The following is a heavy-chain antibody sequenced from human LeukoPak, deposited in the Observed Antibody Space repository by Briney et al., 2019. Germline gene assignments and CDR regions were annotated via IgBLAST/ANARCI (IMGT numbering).Heavy chain of an antibody. J-gene: IGHJ2*01. V-gene: IGHV4-31*03. Sequence: SETLSLTCTVSGGSISSGGYYWSWIRQHPGKGLEWIGYIYYSGSTYYNPSLKSRVTISVDTSKNQFSLKLSSVTAADTAVYYCARGLVEMATRYFDLWGRGTLVTVSS. CDR2: IYYSGST. CDR3: ARGLVEMATRYFDL. CDR1: GGSISSGGYY. D-gene: IGHD5-24*01.